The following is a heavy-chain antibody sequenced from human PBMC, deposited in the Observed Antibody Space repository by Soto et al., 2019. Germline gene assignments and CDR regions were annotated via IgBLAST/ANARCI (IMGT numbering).Heavy chain of an antibody. CDR1: GGSISSYY. V-gene: IGHV4-59*08. CDR2: IYYSGST. D-gene: IGHD3-9*01. J-gene: IGHJ5*02. CDR3: ARHAQWDYDILTGYYVGNWFDP. Sequence: QVQLQESGPGLVKPSETLSLTCTVSGGSISSYYWSWIRQPPGKGLEWIGYIYYSGSTNYNPSLKSRVTISVDTSKNQFSLKLSSVTAADTAVYYCARHAQWDYDILTGYYVGNWFDPWGQGTLVTVSS.